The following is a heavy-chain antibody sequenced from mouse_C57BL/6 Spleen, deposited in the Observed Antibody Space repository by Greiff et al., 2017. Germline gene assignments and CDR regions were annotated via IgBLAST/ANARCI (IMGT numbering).Heavy chain of an antibody. V-gene: IGHV1-15*01. Sequence: VQLQQSGAELVRPGASVTLSCKASGYTFTDYEMHWVKQTPVHGLEWIGAIDPETGGTAYNQKFKGKAILTSDKSSSTAYMELRSLTSEDSAVYYCTRRGFTTVVATDYWGQGTTLTVSS. CDR3: TRRGFTTVVATDY. D-gene: IGHD1-1*01. CDR2: IDPETGGT. J-gene: IGHJ2*01. CDR1: GYTFTDYE.